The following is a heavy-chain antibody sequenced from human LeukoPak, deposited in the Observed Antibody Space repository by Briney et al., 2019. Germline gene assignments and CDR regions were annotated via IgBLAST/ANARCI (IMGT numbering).Heavy chain of an antibody. V-gene: IGHV1-69*13. CDR1: GGTFSSYA. J-gene: IGHJ4*02. D-gene: IGHD5-18*01. CDR3: ARGIDTAMAWAHYFDY. CDR2: IIPIFGTA. Sequence: ASVKVSCKASGGTFSSYAISWVRQAPGQGLEWMGGIIPIFGTANYAQKFQGRVTITADESTSPAYMELSSLRSEDTAVYYCARGIDTAMAWAHYFDYWGQGTLVTVSS.